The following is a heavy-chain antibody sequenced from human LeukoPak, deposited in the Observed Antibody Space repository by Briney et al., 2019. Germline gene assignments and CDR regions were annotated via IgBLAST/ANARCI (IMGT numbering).Heavy chain of an antibody. J-gene: IGHJ4*02. CDR1: GFTFSHYA. Sequence: GGSLRLSCAASGFTFSHYAMHWVRRAPGKGLEWVTFVSAEGDRRYYADSVKGRFTISRDYSKNTLYLQMNSLRPEDSALYYCVRDLSGHYSFDHWGQGALVTVSS. D-gene: IGHD4-17*01. V-gene: IGHV3-30*04. CDR2: VSAEGDRR. CDR3: VRDLSGHYSFDH.